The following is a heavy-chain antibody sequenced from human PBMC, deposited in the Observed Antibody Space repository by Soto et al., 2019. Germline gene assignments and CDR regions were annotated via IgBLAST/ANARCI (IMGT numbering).Heavy chain of an antibody. D-gene: IGHD1-1*01. CDR2: ISYDGSNK. V-gene: IGHV3-30-3*01. J-gene: IGHJ6*01. CDR3: ARDRLRYNWNAFPYYYYGMDV. CDR1: GFTFSSYA. Sequence: QVQLVESGGGVVQPGRSLRLSCAASGFTFSSYAMHWVRQAPGKGLEWVAVISYDGSNKYYADSVKGRFTISRDNSKNTLYLLMNSLRADDTAVYYCARDRLRYNWNAFPYYYYGMDVWGQGTTVTVSS.